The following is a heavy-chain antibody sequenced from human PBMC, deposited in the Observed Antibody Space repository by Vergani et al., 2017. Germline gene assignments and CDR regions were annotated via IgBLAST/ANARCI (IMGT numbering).Heavy chain of an antibody. J-gene: IGHJ4*01. Sequence: EVHLLESGGGLVKSGGSLRLPCAASGFTFSNSAVSWVRKAPGRGLAWVSSISGPGLSTYYADSVKGRFSISRDNSKNTVFLQMHSLRAEDTSIYYCVKDKIDWGSYFFDSWGHGILVTVSS. V-gene: IGHV3-23*01. CDR3: VKDKIDWGSYFFDS. CDR1: GFTFSNSA. CDR2: ISGPGLST. D-gene: IGHD3-9*01.